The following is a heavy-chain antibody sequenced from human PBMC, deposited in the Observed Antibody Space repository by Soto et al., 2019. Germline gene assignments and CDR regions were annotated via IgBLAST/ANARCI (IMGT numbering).Heavy chain of an antibody. V-gene: IGHV3-74*01. CDR1: GFTFSSYW. CDR3: ARDGGWIDY. D-gene: IGHD6-19*01. CDR2: TNTDGSST. J-gene: IGHJ4*02. Sequence: EVQLVESGGGLVQPGGSLRLSCAASGFTFSSYWMHWVRQAPGKGLVWVSRTNTDGSSTGYADSVKRRFTISRANATNTLYLQMNSLRAEDTAVYYCARDGGWIDYWGQGTLVTVSS.